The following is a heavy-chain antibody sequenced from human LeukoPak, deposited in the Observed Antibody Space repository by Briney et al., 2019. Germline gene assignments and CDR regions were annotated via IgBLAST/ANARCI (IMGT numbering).Heavy chain of an antibody. J-gene: IGHJ4*02. D-gene: IGHD3-10*01. CDR2: ISGSGGST. CDR1: GFAFSDYY. CDR3: AKADRGWFGFDY. Sequence: GGSLRLSCAASGFAFSDYYMSWVRQAPGKGLEWVSAISGSGGSTYYADSVKGRFTISRDNSKNTLYLQMNSLRAEDTAVYYCAKADRGWFGFDYWGQGTLVTVSS. V-gene: IGHV3-23*01.